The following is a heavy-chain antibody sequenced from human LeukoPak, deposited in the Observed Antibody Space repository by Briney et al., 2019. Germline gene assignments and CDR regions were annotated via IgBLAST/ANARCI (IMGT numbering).Heavy chain of an antibody. J-gene: IGHJ3*02. CDR1: GFTFRDYY. D-gene: IGHD2-21*01. V-gene: IGHV3-11*01. Sequence: GGSLRLSCAASGFTFRDYYMTWIRQAPGKGLEWVSYITNNGGATYYAGSVKGRFTIPRDNAKNSLSLQMNSLRAEDTAVYYCARAYFDVFDIWGQGTMVTVSS. CDR2: ITNNGGAT. CDR3: ARAYFDVFDI.